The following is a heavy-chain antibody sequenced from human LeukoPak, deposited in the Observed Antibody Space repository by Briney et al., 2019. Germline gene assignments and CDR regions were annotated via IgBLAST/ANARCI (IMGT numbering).Heavy chain of an antibody. J-gene: IGHJ6*04. D-gene: IGHD1-7*01. CDR3: ARGLNGNFNFGWGGLDL. CDR1: GGTFSSYA. V-gene: IGHV1-69*04. Sequence: SSVKVSCKASGGTFSSYAISWVRQAPGQGLEWMGRIIPILGIANYAQKFQGRVTITADKSTSTAYMELSSLRSEDTAVYYCARGLNGNFNFGWGGLDLWGKGTRAPVP. CDR2: IIPILGIA.